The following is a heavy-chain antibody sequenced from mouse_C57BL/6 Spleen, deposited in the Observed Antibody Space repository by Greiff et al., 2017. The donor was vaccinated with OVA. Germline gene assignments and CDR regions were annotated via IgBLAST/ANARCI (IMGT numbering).Heavy chain of an antibody. Sequence: ESGPGLVKPSQSLSLTCSVTGYSITSGYYWNWIRQFPGNKLEWMGYISYDGSNNYNPSLKNRISITRDTSKNQFFLKLNSVTTEDTATYYCAREGEEAMDYWGQGTSVTVSS. CDR2: ISYDGSN. V-gene: IGHV3-6*01. J-gene: IGHJ4*01. CDR3: AREGEEAMDY. CDR1: GYSITSGYY.